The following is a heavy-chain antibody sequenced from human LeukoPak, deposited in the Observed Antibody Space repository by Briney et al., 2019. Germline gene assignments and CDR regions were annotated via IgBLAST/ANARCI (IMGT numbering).Heavy chain of an antibody. J-gene: IGHJ4*02. CDR2: IYYSGST. D-gene: IGHD2-2*01. CDR1: GGSISSGGYY. V-gene: IGHV4-31*03. CDR3: ARDRRDIVVVPADY. Sequence: PSQTLSLTCTVSGGSISSGGYYWSWIRQHPGKGLEWIGYIYYSGSTYYNPSLKSRVTISVDTSKNQFSLKLSSVTAADTAVYYCARDRRDIVVVPADYWGQGTLVTVSS.